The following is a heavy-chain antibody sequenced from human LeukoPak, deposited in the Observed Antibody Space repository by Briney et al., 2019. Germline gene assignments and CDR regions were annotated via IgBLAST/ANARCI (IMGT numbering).Heavy chain of an antibody. Sequence: PSETLSLTCAVSGVSISSSNWWSWVRQPPGKGLEWIGEIYHSGSTNYNPSLKSRVTISVDKSKNQFSLKLSSVTAADTAVYYCARGYCSSTNCYGRYYFDYWGQGTLVTVSS. CDR1: GVSISSSNW. J-gene: IGHJ4*02. V-gene: IGHV4-4*02. D-gene: IGHD2-2*01. CDR2: IYHSGST. CDR3: ARGYCSSTNCYGRYYFDY.